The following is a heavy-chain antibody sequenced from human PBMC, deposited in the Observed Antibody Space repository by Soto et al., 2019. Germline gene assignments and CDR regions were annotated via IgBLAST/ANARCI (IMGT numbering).Heavy chain of an antibody. V-gene: IGHV1-3*01. D-gene: IGHD3-22*01. J-gene: IGHJ4*02. CDR3: ARGEEYYDSSGYDYFDY. Sequence: ASVKVSCKASGYTFTNYALHWVRQAPGQSLEWIGWINAGNGNTKYSQKLQSRVTITRDRSATTAYMELSSLRSEDTAVYYCARGEEYYDSSGYDYFDYWGQGTLVTVSS. CDR1: GYTFTNYA. CDR2: INAGNGNT.